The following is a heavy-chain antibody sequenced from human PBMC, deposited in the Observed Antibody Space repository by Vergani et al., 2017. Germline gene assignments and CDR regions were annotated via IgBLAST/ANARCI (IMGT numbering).Heavy chain of an antibody. CDR2: INDNSAII. J-gene: IGHJ3*01. V-gene: IGHV3-9*01. CDR3: TARRTGRDPFDV. CDR1: GFNFDNYA. Sequence: EVQLVESGGGLVQPGRSLRLSCAAPGFNFDNYAMHWVRQAPGKGLEWVSGINDNSAIIIYADSVRGRFTISRDNAKKSLYLQMNSLKTDDTALYYCTARRTGRDPFDVGGRGTLVTVSS. D-gene: IGHD1-14*01.